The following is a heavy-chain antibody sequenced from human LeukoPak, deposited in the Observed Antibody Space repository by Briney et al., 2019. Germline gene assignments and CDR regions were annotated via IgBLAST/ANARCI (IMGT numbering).Heavy chain of an antibody. D-gene: IGHD6-19*01. J-gene: IGHJ4*02. CDR2: INHSGST. V-gene: IGHV4-34*01. Sequence: GSLRLSCAASGFTFSSYAMSWVRQPPGKGLEWIGEINHSGSTNYNPSLKSRVTISVDTSKNQFSLKLSSVTAADTAVYYCARGSGWHDYWGQGTLVTVSS. CDR3: ARGSGWHDY. CDR1: GFTFSSYA.